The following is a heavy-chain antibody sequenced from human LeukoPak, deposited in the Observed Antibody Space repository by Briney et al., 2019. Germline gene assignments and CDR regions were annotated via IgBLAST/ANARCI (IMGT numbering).Heavy chain of an antibody. V-gene: IGHV1-2*02. J-gene: IGHJ5*01. Sequence: ASVTVSCKASGYTFTGYYMHWVRQAPGQGLEWMGWINPNSGGTNYAQKFQGRVTMTRDTSISTAYMELSRLRSDDTAVYYCYPYSYSSSPGDSWGQGTLVTVSS. CDR2: INPNSGGT. D-gene: IGHD6-6*01. CDR1: GYTFTGYY. CDR3: YPYSYSSSPGDS.